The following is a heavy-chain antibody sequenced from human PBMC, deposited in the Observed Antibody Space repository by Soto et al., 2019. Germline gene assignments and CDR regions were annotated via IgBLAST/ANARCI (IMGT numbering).Heavy chain of an antibody. Sequence: QVHLVQSGAEVKKPGSSVKVSCKASGGTFNTFAISWVRQAPGQGLEWIGGIIPIFGPANYAQKFQGRVTITADKSTNTAYLEVNSLTSDDTAVYYCARAAKRYFDYWGQGTLVTVSS. V-gene: IGHV1-69*06. CDR2: IIPIFGPA. J-gene: IGHJ4*02. CDR3: ARAAKRYFDY. CDR1: GGTFNTFA.